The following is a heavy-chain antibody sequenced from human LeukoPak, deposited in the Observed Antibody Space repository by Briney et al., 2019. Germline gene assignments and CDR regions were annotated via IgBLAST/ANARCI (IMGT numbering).Heavy chain of an antibody. CDR3: ARDRVGWELHGEAFDI. Sequence: SETLSLTCAVYGGSFSGYYWSWIRQPAGKGLEWIGRIYTSGSTNYNPSLKSRVTMSVDTSKNQFSLKLSSVTAADTAVYYCARDRVGWELHGEAFDIWGQGTMVTVSS. V-gene: IGHV4-4*07. CDR1: GGSFSGYY. CDR2: IYTSGST. J-gene: IGHJ3*02. D-gene: IGHD1-26*01.